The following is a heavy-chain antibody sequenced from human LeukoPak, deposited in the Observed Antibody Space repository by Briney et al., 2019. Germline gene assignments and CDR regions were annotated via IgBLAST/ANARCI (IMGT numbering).Heavy chain of an antibody. CDR3: ARASYGGGGSCYYFDY. J-gene: IGHJ4*02. V-gene: IGHV4-59*01. CDR1: GGSISSYY. CDR2: IYYSGST. D-gene: IGHD2-15*01. Sequence: PSETLSLTCTVSGGSISSYYWSWIRQPPGKGLEWIGYIYYSGSTNYNPSLKNRVTISVDTSKNQFSLKLSSVTTADTAVYYCARASYGGGGSCYYFDYWGQGTLVTVSS.